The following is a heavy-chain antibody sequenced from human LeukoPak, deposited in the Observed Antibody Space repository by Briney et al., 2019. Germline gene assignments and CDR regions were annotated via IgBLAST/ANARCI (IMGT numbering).Heavy chain of an antibody. V-gene: IGHV3-23*01. CDR1: GFTFSSFA. Sequence: SGGSLRLSCAASGFTFSSFAMSWVRQAPGKGLEWVSGISGSGGSTYYADSVKGRFTISRDNSKNTLYLQMNSLRAEDTAVYYCAKDIRRGAITMIVVVITGLDYWGQGTLVTVSS. J-gene: IGHJ4*02. CDR3: AKDIRRGAITMIVVVITGLDY. CDR2: ISGSGGST. D-gene: IGHD3-22*01.